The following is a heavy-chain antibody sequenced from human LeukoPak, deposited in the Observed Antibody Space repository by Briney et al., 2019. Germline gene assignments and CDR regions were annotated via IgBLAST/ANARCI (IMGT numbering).Heavy chain of an antibody. J-gene: IGHJ4*02. Sequence: GGSLRLSCVVSGFTFSSYAMSWVRQAPGKGLEWVSVISGSGGSTYYADSVKGRFTISRDNSKNTLYLQMNSLRAEDTAVYYCAKGDCSSTNCPIDYWGQGTLVTVSS. CDR1: GFTFSSYA. V-gene: IGHV3-23*01. D-gene: IGHD2-2*01. CDR3: AKGDCSSTNCPIDY. CDR2: ISGSGGST.